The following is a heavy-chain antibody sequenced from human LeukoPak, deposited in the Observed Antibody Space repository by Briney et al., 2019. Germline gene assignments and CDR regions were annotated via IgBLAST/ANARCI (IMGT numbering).Heavy chain of an antibody. D-gene: IGHD6-19*01. CDR2: MNPNSGNT. V-gene: IGHV1-8*03. CDR3: AIYSSGWSHYYYYLDV. J-gene: IGHJ6*03. CDR1: GYTFTSYD. Sequence: GASVKVSCKASGYTFTSYDINWVRQATGQGLEWMGWMNPNSGNTGYAQKFQGRVTITRNTSISTAYMELSSLRSEGTAVYYCAIYSSGWSHYYYYLDVWGKGTTVTVSS.